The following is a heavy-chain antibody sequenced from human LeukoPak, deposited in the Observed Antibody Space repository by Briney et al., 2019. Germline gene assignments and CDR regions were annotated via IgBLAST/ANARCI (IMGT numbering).Heavy chain of an antibody. Sequence: ASVKVSCKASGYTFNKYALNWVRQAPGQGLEWMGWINTNNGNPTNTQGFTRRFVFSLDTSVRTAYLQISSLQAEDTAIYYCARSNNDGDYLGVGFDFWGQGTLVTVSS. CDR1: GYTFNKYA. V-gene: IGHV7-4-1*02. D-gene: IGHD4-17*01. J-gene: IGHJ5*01. CDR3: ARSNNDGDYLGVGFDF. CDR2: INTNNGNP.